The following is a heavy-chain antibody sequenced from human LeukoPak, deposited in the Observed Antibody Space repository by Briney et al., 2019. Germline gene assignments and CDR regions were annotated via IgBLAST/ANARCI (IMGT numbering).Heavy chain of an antibody. D-gene: IGHD1-7*01. CDR1: GFTFSDYY. CDR2: ISSSVDYA. Sequence: GGSLRLSCAASGFTFSDYYMSWIRQAPGKGLEWVSYISSSVDYANYADSVKGRFTISRDNGKKSLNLQMESLRAEDMSVYYCARVGRTSIGFDYWGQGTVVTVSS. J-gene: IGHJ4*02. V-gene: IGHV3-11*05. CDR3: ARVGRTSIGFDY.